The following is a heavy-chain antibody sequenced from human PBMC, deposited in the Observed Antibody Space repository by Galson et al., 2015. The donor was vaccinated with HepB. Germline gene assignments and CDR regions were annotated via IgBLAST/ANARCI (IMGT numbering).Heavy chain of an antibody. V-gene: IGHV3-21*01. CDR2: ISSSSSYI. CDR3: ARDRGRDGYNRFDY. D-gene: IGHD5-24*01. Sequence: SLRLSCAASGFTFSSYSMNWVRQAPGKGLEWVSSISSSSSYIYYADSVKGRFTISRDNAKNSLYLQMNSLRAEDTAVYYCARDRGRDGYNRFDYWGQGTLVTVSS. J-gene: IGHJ4*02. CDR1: GFTFSSYS.